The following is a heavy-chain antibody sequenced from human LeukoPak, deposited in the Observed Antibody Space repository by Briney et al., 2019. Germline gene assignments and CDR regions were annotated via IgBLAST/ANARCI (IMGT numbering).Heavy chain of an antibody. V-gene: IGHV5-51*01. CDR2: IHPGDSDT. J-gene: IGHJ4*02. Sequence: GESLKISCKTSGYSFTTYWIGWVRQMPGKGLEWMGVIHPGDSDTRYSPSFQGLVTISADKSISTAYLQWSGLKASDTAMYYCAGGKYGYNYDYWGQGTLVTVSS. D-gene: IGHD5-24*01. CDR3: AGGKYGYNYDY. CDR1: GYSFTTYW.